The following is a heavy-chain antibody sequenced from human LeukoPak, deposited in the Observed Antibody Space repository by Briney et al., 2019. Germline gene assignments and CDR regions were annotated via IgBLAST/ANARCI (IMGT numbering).Heavy chain of an antibody. CDR2: VFIGDSDT. CDR1: GYTFTAYW. D-gene: IGHD6-13*01. CDR3: ASTGFSSRRFDY. V-gene: IGHV5-51*01. Sequence: GESLKISCKASGYTFTAYWIGWVRQMPGKGLEFMGLVFIGDSDTRYSPSFHGQVTISVDKSISTAYLQWSSLKASDTAMYYCASTGFSSRRFDYWGQGTPVIVS. J-gene: IGHJ4*02.